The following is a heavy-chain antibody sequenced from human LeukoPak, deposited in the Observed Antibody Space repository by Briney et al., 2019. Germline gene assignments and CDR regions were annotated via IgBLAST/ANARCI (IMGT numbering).Heavy chain of an antibody. D-gene: IGHD2-8*01. CDR2: INHRGST. CDR1: GGSFSGHH. Sequence: SETLSLTCAVYGGSFSGHHWSWIRQPPGKGLEWIGEINHRGSTNYNPSLKSRVTISVDTSKNQFSLKLSSVTAADTAVYYCARGAIGTDGDFDYWGQGTLVTVSS. CDR3: ARGAIGTDGDFDY. V-gene: IGHV4-34*01. J-gene: IGHJ4*02.